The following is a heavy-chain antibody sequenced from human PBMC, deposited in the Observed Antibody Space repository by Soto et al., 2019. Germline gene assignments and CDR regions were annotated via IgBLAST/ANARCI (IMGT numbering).Heavy chain of an antibody. CDR2: ISAYNGNT. D-gene: IGHD6-13*01. Sequence: ASVKVSCKASGYTVPSYGISWVRQAPEQGLEWKGWISAYNGNTNYAQKLQGSVTMTTDTSTSTAYMELRSLRSDDTAVYYCASRIAAAGRPNYYYYYGMDVWGQGTTVTVSS. CDR3: ASRIAAAGRPNYYYYYGMDV. J-gene: IGHJ6*02. CDR1: GYTVPSYG. V-gene: IGHV1-18*01.